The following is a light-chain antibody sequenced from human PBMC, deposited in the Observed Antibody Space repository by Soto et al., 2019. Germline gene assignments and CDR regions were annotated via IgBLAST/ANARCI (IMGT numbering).Light chain of an antibody. CDR2: GNS. Sequence: QSVLTQPPSVSGAPGQRVIISCTGNSSNIGAGYDVHWYQQFPGTAPKLLIYGNSNRPSGVADRFSGSKSGTSASLAITGLQAEDEADYYCQSYDTSLSGSVVFGGGTKLTVL. CDR1: SSNIGAGYD. J-gene: IGLJ2*01. V-gene: IGLV1-40*01. CDR3: QSYDTSLSGSVV.